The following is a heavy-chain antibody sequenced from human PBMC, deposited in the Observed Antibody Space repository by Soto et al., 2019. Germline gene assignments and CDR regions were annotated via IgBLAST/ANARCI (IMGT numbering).Heavy chain of an antibody. D-gene: IGHD2-8*01. CDR1: GFTFTSSA. Sequence: GASVKVSCKASGFTFTSSAVHWVRQARGQRLEWIGWIVVGSGNTNYAQKFQERVTITRDMSTSTAYMELSSLRSEDTAVYYCVSQRTSVLTQAYFDYWGPGALVTVSS. CDR2: IVVGSGNT. V-gene: IGHV1-58*01. CDR3: VSQRTSVLTQAYFDY. J-gene: IGHJ4*02.